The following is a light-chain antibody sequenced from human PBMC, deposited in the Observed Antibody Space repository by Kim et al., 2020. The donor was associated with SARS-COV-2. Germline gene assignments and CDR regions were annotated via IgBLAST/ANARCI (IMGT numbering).Light chain of an antibody. Sequence: LSAYLGDRVNITCRASQNIGTWLAWFQQRPGRAPKRLIYKASNLESGVPSRFSGSGSGTEFTLIINSLQPDDFATYYCQQYDTYRTFGQGTKLEI. V-gene: IGKV1-5*03. CDR1: QNIGTW. CDR3: QQYDTYRT. J-gene: IGKJ1*01. CDR2: KAS.